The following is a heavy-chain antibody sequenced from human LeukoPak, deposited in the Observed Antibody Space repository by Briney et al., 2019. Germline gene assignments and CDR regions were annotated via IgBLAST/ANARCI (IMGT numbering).Heavy chain of an antibody. J-gene: IGHJ3*02. CDR3: ASFRSVTKAFDI. CDR1: GGSFSGYY. CDR2: INHSGST. Sequence: PSETLSLTCAVYGGSFSGYYWSWIRQPPGKGLEWIGEINHSGSTNYNPSLKSRVTISVDTSKNQFSLKLSSVTAVDTAVYYCASFRSVTKAFDIWGQGTMVTVPS. V-gene: IGHV4-34*01. D-gene: IGHD4-17*01.